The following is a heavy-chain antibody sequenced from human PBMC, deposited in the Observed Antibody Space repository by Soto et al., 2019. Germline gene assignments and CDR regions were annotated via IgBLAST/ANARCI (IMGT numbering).Heavy chain of an antibody. CDR2: INPNSGGT. CDR1: GYTFTSYY. J-gene: IGHJ4*02. CDR3: ARDSDYGYPGDY. Sequence: ASVKVSCKASGYTFTSYYMHWVRQAPGQGLEWMGRINPNSGGTNYAQKFQGWVTMTRDTSISTAYMELSRLRFDDTAVYYCARDSDYGYPGDYWGQGTLVTVSS. V-gene: IGHV1-2*04. D-gene: IGHD3-16*01.